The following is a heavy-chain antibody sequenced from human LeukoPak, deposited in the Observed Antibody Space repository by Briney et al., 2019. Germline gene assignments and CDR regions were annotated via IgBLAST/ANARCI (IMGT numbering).Heavy chain of an antibody. CDR2: ISSSGSTI. D-gene: IGHD3-3*01. CDR3: ARSPQKYYDFWSGYSEFDY. Sequence: PGGSLRLSCAASGFTFSDYYMSWIRLAPGKGLEWVSYISSSGSTIYYADSVKGRFTISRDNAKNSLYLQMNSLRAEDTAVYYCARSPQKYYDFWSGYSEFDYWGQGTLVTVSS. V-gene: IGHV3-11*01. CDR1: GFTFSDYY. J-gene: IGHJ4*02.